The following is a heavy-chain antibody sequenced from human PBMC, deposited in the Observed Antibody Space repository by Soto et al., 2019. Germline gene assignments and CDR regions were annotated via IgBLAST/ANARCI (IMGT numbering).Heavy chain of an antibody. Sequence: EVQLVQSGAEVKKPGASLKISCKGSGYSFTSYWIGWVRQMPGKGLEWMGIIYPGDSDIRYSPSFQGLVTISADKSISTAYLQWSSLKASDTAMYYCARGRSVAATGPGFDPWGQGTLVTVSS. J-gene: IGHJ5*02. CDR1: GYSFTSYW. V-gene: IGHV5-51*01. CDR2: IYPGDSDI. CDR3: ARGRSVAATGPGFDP. D-gene: IGHD6-13*01.